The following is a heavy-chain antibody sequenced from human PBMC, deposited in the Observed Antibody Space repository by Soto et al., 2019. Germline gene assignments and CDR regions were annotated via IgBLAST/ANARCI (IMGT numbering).Heavy chain of an antibody. J-gene: IGHJ4*02. CDR3: ARESEDLTSNFDY. CDR1: GFTFTRYS. Sequence: GGSLRLSCAASGFTFTRYSMNWVRQAPGKGLEWVSSISSTTNYIYYGDSMKGRFTISRDNAKNSLYLEMNSLRAEDTAVYYCARESEDLTSNFDYWGQGTLVTISS. CDR2: ISSTTNYI. V-gene: IGHV3-21*06.